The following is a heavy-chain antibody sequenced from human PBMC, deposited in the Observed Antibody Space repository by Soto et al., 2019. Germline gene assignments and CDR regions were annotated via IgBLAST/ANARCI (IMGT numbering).Heavy chain of an antibody. J-gene: IGHJ5*01. CDR2: INAANGDT. Sequence: ASVKVSCKASGYTFTSYGIHWVRQAPGQRLEWMGWINAANGDTKYSPKFQGRVTITRDTSASTAYMELSSVTAADTAVYYCASSTFFPDSRGYHFKNLDSWGQGTLVTVSS. D-gene: IGHD3-22*01. V-gene: IGHV1-3*01. CDR3: ASSTFFPDSRGYHFKNLDS. CDR1: GYTFTSYG.